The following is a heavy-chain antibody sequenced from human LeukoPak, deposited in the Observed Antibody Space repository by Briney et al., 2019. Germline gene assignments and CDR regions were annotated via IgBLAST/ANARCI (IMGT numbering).Heavy chain of an antibody. CDR1: GGSISSYY. Sequence: SETLSLTCTVSGGSISSYYWSWIRQPPGKGLEWIGYIYYSGSTNYNPPLKSRVTISVDTSKNQFSLKLSSVTAADTAVYYCRGYYYDSSGYYGFDYWGQGTLVTVSS. D-gene: IGHD3-22*01. V-gene: IGHV4-59*01. CDR2: IYYSGST. CDR3: RGYYYDSSGYYGFDY. J-gene: IGHJ4*02.